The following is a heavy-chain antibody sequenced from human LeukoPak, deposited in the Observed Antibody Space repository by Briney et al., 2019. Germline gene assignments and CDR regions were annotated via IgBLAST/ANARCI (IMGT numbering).Heavy chain of an antibody. D-gene: IGHD3-22*01. J-gene: IGHJ4*02. V-gene: IGHV3-66*04. Sequence: GGSLRLSCAASGFTVSSNYMSWVRQAPGKGLEWVSVIYSGGSTYYADSVKGRFTISRDNSKNTLYLQMNSLRAEDTAVYYCASHDYDSSDYSYDFDYWGQGTLVTVSS. CDR1: GFTVSSNY. CDR2: IYSGGST. CDR3: ASHDYDSSDYSYDFDY.